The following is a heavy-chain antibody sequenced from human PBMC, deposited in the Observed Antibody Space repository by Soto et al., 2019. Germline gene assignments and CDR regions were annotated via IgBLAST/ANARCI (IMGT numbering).Heavy chain of an antibody. D-gene: IGHD5-12*01. V-gene: IGHV3-48*02. CDR2: ISSSSSTI. J-gene: IGHJ3*02. CDR1: GFTFSSYS. CDR3: ARDVAPRRADAFDI. Sequence: GGSLRLSCAASGFTFSSYSMNWVRQAPGKGLEWVSYISSSSSTIYYADAVKGRFTISRDNAKNSLYLQMNSLRDEDTAVYYCARDVAPRRADAFDIWGQGTMVTVSS.